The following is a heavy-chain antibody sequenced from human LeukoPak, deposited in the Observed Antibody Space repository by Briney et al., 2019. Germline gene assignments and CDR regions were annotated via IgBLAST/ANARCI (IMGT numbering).Heavy chain of an antibody. V-gene: IGHV3-23*01. CDR1: GFTFSSYV. D-gene: IGHD2-8*01. CDR2: ISGSGGST. CDR3: ATRGHIVVMAKPVVDP. Sequence: GGSLRLSCAASGFTFSSYVMSWVRQAPGKGLEWVSAISGSGGSTYYADSVKGRFTISRDNSKNTLYLQMNSLRAEDTAVYYCATRGHIVVMAKPVVDPWGQGTLVTVSS. J-gene: IGHJ5*02.